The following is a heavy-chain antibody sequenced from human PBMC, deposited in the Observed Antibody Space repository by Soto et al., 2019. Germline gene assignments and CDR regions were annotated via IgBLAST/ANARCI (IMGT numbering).Heavy chain of an antibody. V-gene: IGHV3-23*01. D-gene: IGHD3-16*02. J-gene: IGHJ6*03. CDR3: AKMGEFGGVIAITYYYYYMDV. CDR1: GFTFSSYA. Sequence: GGSLRLSCAASGFTFSSYAMSWVRQAPGKGLEWVSAISGSGGSTYYADSVKGRFTISRDNSKNTLYLQMNSLRAEDTAVYYCAKMGEFGGVIAITYYYYYMDVWGKGTTVTVSS. CDR2: ISGSGGST.